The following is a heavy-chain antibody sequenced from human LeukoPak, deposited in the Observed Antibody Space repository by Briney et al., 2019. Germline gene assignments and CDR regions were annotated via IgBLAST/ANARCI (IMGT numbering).Heavy chain of an antibody. CDR1: GFTVSSNY. CDR3: ARVVTVAWSERRPGNHYMDV. D-gene: IGHD1-1*01. J-gene: IGHJ6*03. Sequence: GSLRLSCAASGFTVSSNYMSWVRQAPGKGLEWVSSISSSGSYIYYTDSVKGRFTISRDNAKNSLYLQMNSLRAEDTAVYYCARVVTVAWSERRPGNHYMDVWGKGTTATVSS. CDR2: ISSSGSYI. V-gene: IGHV3-21*01.